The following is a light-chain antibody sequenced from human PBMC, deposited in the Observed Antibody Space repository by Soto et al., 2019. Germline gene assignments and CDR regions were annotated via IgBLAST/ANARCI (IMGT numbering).Light chain of an antibody. CDR2: WAS. CDR1: QSLLYSSNNKNY. CDR3: QRYYNTPYS. Sequence: DIVMTQSPDSLPVSLGERATINCKSSQSLLYSSNNKNYLAWYQQKPGQPPKLLIFWASTRESGVPDRFSGSGSGTDFTLTISRLQAEDVAVYYCQRYYNTPYSFGQGTKLEIK. V-gene: IGKV4-1*01. J-gene: IGKJ2*03.